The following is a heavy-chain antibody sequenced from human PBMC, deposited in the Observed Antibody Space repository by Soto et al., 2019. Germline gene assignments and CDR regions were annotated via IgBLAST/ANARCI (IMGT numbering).Heavy chain of an antibody. CDR2: INAGNGNT. J-gene: IGHJ6*02. CDR3: ARERPDYYGIDV. V-gene: IGHV1-3*01. Sequence: QVQLVQSGAEVKKPGASVKVSCKASGYTFTSYAMHWVRQAPGQRLEWMGWINAGNGNTKYSQKFQGRFTITRDTSESPAYMELSSLRSEDTAVYYCARERPDYYGIDVWGQGTTVTVAS. CDR1: GYTFTSYA.